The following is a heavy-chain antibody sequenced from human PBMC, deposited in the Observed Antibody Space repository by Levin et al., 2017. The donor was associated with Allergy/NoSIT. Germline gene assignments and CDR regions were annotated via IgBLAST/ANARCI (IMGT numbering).Heavy chain of an antibody. J-gene: IGHJ4*02. V-gene: IGHV4-59*01. CDR2: IYYSGST. CDR3: ARATDTAMVPFDY. Sequence: GSLRLSCTVSGGSISSYYWSWIRQPPGKGLEWIGYIYYSGSTNYNPSLKSRVTISVDTSKNQFSLKLSSVTAADTAVYYCARATDTAMVPFDYWGQGTLVTVSS. D-gene: IGHD5-18*01. CDR1: GGSISSYY.